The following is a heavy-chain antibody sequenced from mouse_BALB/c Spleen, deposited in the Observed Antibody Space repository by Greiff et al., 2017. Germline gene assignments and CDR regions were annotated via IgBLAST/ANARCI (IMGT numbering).Heavy chain of an antibody. Sequence: EVKLQESGGGLVQPGGSLKLSCAASGFTFSSYGMSWVRQTPDKRLELVATLNSNGGSTYYPDSVKGRFTISRDNAKNTLYLQMSSLKSEDTAMYYCARDSSVGYFEVWGAGTTVTVAS. J-gene: IGHJ1*01. D-gene: IGHD1-1*01. V-gene: IGHV5-6-3*01. CDR3: ARDSSVGYFEV. CDR1: GFTFSSYG. CDR2: LNSNGGST.